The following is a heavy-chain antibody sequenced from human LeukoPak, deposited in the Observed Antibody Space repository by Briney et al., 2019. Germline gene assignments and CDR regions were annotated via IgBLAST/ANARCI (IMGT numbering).Heavy chain of an antibody. D-gene: IGHD1-26*01. CDR1: GFTFSSYA. J-gene: IGHJ4*02. V-gene: IGHV3-23*01. CDR2: ISGSGGST. Sequence: GGSLRLSCAASGFTFSSYAMSWVRQAPGKGLEWVSAISGSGGSTYYADSVKGRFTISRDNSKNTLYLQMNSLRAEDTAVYYCAKDLDQWELQAGYYFDYWGQGTLVTVSS. CDR3: AKDLDQWELQAGYYFDY.